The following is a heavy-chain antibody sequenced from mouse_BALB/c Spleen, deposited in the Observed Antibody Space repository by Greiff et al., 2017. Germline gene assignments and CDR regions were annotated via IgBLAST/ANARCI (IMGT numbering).Heavy chain of an antibody. Sequence: EVQLVESGGGLVQPGGSRKLSCAVSGFTFSSFGMHWVRQAPEKGLEWVAYISSGSSTIYYADTVKGRFTISRDNPKNTLFLQMTSQRYEDAAMCYCGGWRGNYYYDMDYWGQGTSVTVSS. J-gene: IGHJ4*01. CDR3: GGWRGNYYYDMDY. D-gene: IGHD2-1*01. V-gene: IGHV5-17*02. CDR1: GFTFSSFG. CDR2: ISSGSSTI.